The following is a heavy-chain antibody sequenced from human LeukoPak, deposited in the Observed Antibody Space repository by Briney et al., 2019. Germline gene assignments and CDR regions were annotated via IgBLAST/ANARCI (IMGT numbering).Heavy chain of an antibody. D-gene: IGHD2-2*01. Sequence: GGSLRLSCSTSGFTFSTYTMNWVRQPPGKGLEWVSAISGNGRDTYYTDSVKGRFTISRDNSKNTLYLQMHSLRAEDTAIYYCARAAAVCSSTSCYGHYWGQGTLVTVSS. V-gene: IGHV3-23*01. CDR2: ISGNGRDT. J-gene: IGHJ4*02. CDR3: ARAAAVCSSTSCYGHY. CDR1: GFTFSTYT.